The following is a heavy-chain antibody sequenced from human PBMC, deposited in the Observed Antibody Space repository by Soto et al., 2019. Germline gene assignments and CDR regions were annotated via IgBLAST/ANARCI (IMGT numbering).Heavy chain of an antibody. Sequence: GGSLRLSCAASGFSFPTYVMHWVRQAPGKGLEWVALIWFDGSDKYYADSVKGRFTISRDNSKNTLYLQMNSLRAEDTAVYYCAKDRTVVVIPGIDYWGQGTLVTVSS. CDR3: AKDRTVVVIPGIDY. CDR2: IWFDGSDK. CDR1: GFSFPTYV. J-gene: IGHJ4*02. D-gene: IGHD3-22*01. V-gene: IGHV3-33*06.